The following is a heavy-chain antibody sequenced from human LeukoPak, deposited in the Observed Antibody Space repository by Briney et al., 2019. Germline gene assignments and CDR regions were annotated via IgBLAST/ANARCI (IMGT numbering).Heavy chain of an antibody. CDR2: IIPIFGTA. V-gene: IGHV1-69*06. D-gene: IGHD2-21*01. CDR1: GGTFSSYA. CDR3: ARREAIRGDYYYYGMDV. J-gene: IGHJ6*04. Sequence: SVKVSCKASGGTFSSYAISWVRQAPGQGLEWMGGIIPIFGTANYVQKFQGRVTITADKSTSTAYMELSSLRSEDTAVYYCARREAIRGDYYYYGMDVWGKGTTVTVSS.